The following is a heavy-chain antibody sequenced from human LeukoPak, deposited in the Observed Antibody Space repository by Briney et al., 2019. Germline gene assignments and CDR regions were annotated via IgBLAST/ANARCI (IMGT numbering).Heavy chain of an antibody. CDR3: ARVGTAEGTLEDY. Sequence: GGSLRLSCAASGFTFTTYWMSWVRQPPGKGLEWLANIKNDGSEKYYVDSVKGRFTISRDNAKNSLYLQMNSLRAEDTAVYYCARVGTAEGTLEDYWGQGTLVTVSS. J-gene: IGHJ4*02. CDR2: IKNDGSEK. CDR1: GFTFTTYW. V-gene: IGHV3-7*01. D-gene: IGHD6-13*01.